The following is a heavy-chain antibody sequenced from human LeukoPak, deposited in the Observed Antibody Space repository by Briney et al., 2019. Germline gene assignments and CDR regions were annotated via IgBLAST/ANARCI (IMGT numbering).Heavy chain of an antibody. CDR3: AKGLGIGELWVDS. Sequence: PGGSLRLSCASSGFSFSSYAMSWVRQALGKGLEWVSSTSGSGAGTYYADSVKGRFTTSRDNSKNTVYLQMNSLRAEDTAVYYCAKGLGIGELWVDSWGQGTLVTVSS. D-gene: IGHD3-10*01. CDR1: GFSFSSYA. CDR2: TSGSGAGT. J-gene: IGHJ4*02. V-gene: IGHV3-23*01.